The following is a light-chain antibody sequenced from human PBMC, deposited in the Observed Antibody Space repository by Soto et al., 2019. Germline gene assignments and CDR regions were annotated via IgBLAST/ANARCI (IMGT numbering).Light chain of an antibody. J-gene: IGKJ1*01. CDR2: GTS. Sequence: KLLTQSPGTLSLSPGEIATLFFRASQSLSSSLAWYQQKSGQAPRLIIYGTSRRATGVPVRFSGSGSGTDFTLTISSLQSEDFGVYFCQQYDNWPWTFGQGTKVDIK. V-gene: IGKV3-15*01. CDR1: QSLSSS. CDR3: QQYDNWPWT.